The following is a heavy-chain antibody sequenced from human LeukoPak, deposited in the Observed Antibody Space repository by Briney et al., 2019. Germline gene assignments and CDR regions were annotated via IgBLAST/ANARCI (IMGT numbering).Heavy chain of an antibody. CDR3: ARETLYYYDSSGYYLDAFDI. Sequence: SETLSLTCTVSGGSVSSGSYYWSWIRQPPGKGLEWIAYIYYSGSTNYNPSLKSRVTISVDTSKNQFSLNLTSVTAADTAVYYCARETLYYYDSSGYYLDAFDIWGQGTMVTVSS. D-gene: IGHD3-22*01. J-gene: IGHJ3*02. CDR1: GGSVSSGSYY. CDR2: IYYSGST. V-gene: IGHV4-61*01.